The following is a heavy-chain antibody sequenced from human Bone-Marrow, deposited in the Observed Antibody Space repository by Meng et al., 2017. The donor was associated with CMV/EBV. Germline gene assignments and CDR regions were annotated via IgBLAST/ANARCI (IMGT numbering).Heavy chain of an antibody. CDR3: ARVYYDSTNYYFSFGY. CDR2: IRYDGSNK. CDR1: GFTFSSYG. J-gene: IGHJ4*01. Sequence: VGSLRLSWAWSGFTFSSYGMHWVRQAPGKGLEWVAFIRYDGSNKYYADSVKGRFTISRDNSKNTPILQMNSLRTEDTAGYYYARVYYDSTNYYFSFGYWGQGTLVTVSS. V-gene: IGHV3-30*02. D-gene: IGHD3-22*01.